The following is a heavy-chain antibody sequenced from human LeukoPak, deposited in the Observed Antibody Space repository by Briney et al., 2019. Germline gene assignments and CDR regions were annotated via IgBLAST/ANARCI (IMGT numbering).Heavy chain of an antibody. Sequence: GGSLRLSCAASGFTFSSYAMHWVRQAPGKGLEWVAVISCDGSNKYYADSVKGRFTISRDNSKNTLYLQMNSLRAEDTAVYYCARDLSRWLNYYFDYWGQGTLVTVSS. D-gene: IGHD6-19*01. CDR3: ARDLSRWLNYYFDY. CDR1: GFTFSSYA. CDR2: ISCDGSNK. V-gene: IGHV3-30-3*01. J-gene: IGHJ4*02.